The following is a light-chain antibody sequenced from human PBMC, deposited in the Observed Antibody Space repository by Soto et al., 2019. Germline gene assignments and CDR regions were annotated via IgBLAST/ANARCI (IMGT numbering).Light chain of an antibody. CDR2: EVT. V-gene: IGLV2-14*01. CDR1: SSDVGGYNY. J-gene: IGLJ7*01. CDR3: SSYTIYSTLLL. Sequence: QSALTQPASVSGSPGQSITISCIGSSSDVGGYNYVSWYQQHPGKAPKLIIYEVTNRPSGVSDRFSGSKSGNTASLTISGLQAEDEADYYCSSYTIYSTLLLFGGGTQLTVL.